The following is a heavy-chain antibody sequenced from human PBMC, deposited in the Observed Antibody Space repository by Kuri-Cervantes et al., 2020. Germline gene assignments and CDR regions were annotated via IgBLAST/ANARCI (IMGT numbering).Heavy chain of an antibody. V-gene: IGHV3-73*01. D-gene: IGHD5-24*01. Sequence: GESLKISCAASGFTFSGSAMHWVRQASGKGLEWVGRIRSKANSYATAYAASVKGRFTISRDNAKNTLYLQMSSLRAEDTAVYYCGRDGGSIEYWGQGTLVTVSS. CDR2: IRSKANSYAT. CDR3: GRDGGSIEY. CDR1: GFTFSGSA. J-gene: IGHJ4*02.